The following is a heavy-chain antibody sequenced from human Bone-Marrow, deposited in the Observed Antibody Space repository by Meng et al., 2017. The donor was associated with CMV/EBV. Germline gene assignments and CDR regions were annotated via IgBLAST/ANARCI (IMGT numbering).Heavy chain of an antibody. Sequence: SETLSLTCTVSGGSISSGGYYWSWIRQHPGKGLEWIGEINHSGSTNYNPSLKSRVTISVDTSKNQFSLKLSSVTAADTAVYYCARETRWNYVDYWGQGTLVTVSS. CDR2: INHSGST. CDR1: GGSISSGGYY. CDR3: ARETRWNYVDY. J-gene: IGHJ4*02. V-gene: IGHV4-61*08. D-gene: IGHD3-3*01.